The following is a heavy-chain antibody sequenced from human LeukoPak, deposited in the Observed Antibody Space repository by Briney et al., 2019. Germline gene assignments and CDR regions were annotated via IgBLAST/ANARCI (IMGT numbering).Heavy chain of an antibody. J-gene: IGHJ4*02. V-gene: IGHV3-23*01. CDR3: AKDLFRGYSGYARDFDY. CDR1: GFPFSSYW. Sequence: GGSLRLSCAASGFPFSSYWMSWVRQAPGKGLEWVSAISGSGGSTYYADSVKGRFTISRDNSKNTLYLQMNSLRAEDTAVYYCAKDLFRGYSGYARDFDYWGQGTLVTVSS. CDR2: ISGSGGST. D-gene: IGHD5-12*01.